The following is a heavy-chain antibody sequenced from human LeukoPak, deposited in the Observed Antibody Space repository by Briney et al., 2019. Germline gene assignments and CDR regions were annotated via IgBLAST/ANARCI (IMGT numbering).Heavy chain of an antibody. CDR1: GFTFGDYA. V-gene: IGHV3-9*03. CDR2: ISWNSGSI. D-gene: IGHD3-3*01. J-gene: IGHJ6*04. Sequence: RPGGSLRLSCTASGFTFGDYAMSWFRQAPGKGLEWVSGISWNSGSIGYADSVKGRFTISRDNAKNSLYLQMNSLRAEDMALYYCAKSDFWTGFVWMMDVWGKGTTVTVSS. CDR3: AKSDFWTGFVWMMDV.